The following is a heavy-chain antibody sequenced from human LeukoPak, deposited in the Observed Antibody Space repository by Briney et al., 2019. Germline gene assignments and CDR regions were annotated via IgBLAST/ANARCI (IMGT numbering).Heavy chain of an antibody. D-gene: IGHD3-22*01. J-gene: IGHJ4*02. Sequence: ASVKVSCKASGYTFTSYYMHWVRQAPGQGLEWMGIINPSGGSTSYAQKFQGRVTMTRDTSTSTVYMELSSLRSEDTAVYYCARLTVTYYYDSSGYYYFDYWDQGTLVTVSS. CDR2: INPSGGST. CDR1: GYTFTSYY. CDR3: ARLTVTYYYDSSGYYYFDY. V-gene: IGHV1-46*01.